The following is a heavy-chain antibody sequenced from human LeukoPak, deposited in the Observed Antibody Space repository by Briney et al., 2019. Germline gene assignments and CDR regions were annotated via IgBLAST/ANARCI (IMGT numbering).Heavy chain of an antibody. Sequence: PGASVKVSCKASGYTFTGYYMHWVRQAPGQGLEWMGWINPNSGGTNYAQKFQGRVTMTRDTSISTAYMELSRLRSDDTAVYYCARPAKNRSGGSCYYFNYWGQGTLVTVSS. J-gene: IGHJ4*02. CDR2: INPNSGGT. CDR3: ARPAKNRSGGSCYYFNY. V-gene: IGHV1-2*02. CDR1: GYTFTGYY. D-gene: IGHD2-15*01.